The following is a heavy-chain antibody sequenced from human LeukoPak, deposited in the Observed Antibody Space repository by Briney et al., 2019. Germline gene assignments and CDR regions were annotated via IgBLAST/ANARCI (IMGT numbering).Heavy chain of an antibody. CDR3: ARVSQSYYDFWSGSPSHDAFDI. CDR1: GGSISSYY. V-gene: IGHV4-4*07. CDR2: IYTSGST. J-gene: IGHJ3*02. Sequence: PSETLSLTCTVSGGSISSYYWSWIRQPAGKGLEWIGRIYTSGSTNYNPSLKSRVTMSVDTSKNQSSLKLSSVTAADTAVYYCARVSQSYYDFWSGSPSHDAFDIWGQGTMVTVSS. D-gene: IGHD3-3*01.